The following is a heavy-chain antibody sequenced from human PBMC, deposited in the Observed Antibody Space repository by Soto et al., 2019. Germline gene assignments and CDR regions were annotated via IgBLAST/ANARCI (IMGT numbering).Heavy chain of an antibody. CDR1: GGSISSGPYS. J-gene: IGHJ6*02. CDR2: FHYSGRT. D-gene: IGHD2-2*01. V-gene: IGHV4-39*01. CDR3: ARLACYCSGTSCYGYYGMDV. Sequence: PSETLSLTCSVSGGSISSGPYSWGWIRQPPGKGLERIGTFHYSGRTYYSPSLESRVTISVDTSTNQFSLKASSVTAADTAVFYCARLACYCSGTSCYGYYGMDVWGQGTTVTVSS.